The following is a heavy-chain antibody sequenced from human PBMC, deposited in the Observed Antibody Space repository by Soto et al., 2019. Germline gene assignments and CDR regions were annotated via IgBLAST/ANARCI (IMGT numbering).Heavy chain of an antibody. V-gene: IGHV4-31*03. CDR2: IYYSGST. J-gene: IGHJ4*02. CDR3: ARGYRQSGYSSSWVFDY. D-gene: IGHD6-13*01. CDR1: GGSISSGGYS. Sequence: QVQLQESGPGLMKPSQTLSLTCTVPGGSISSGGYSWNWIRQHQGKGLEWIGYIYYSGSTYYNPSRRSRVTMSVDTSENQFSLKLSSVTAADTSVYFCARGYRQSGYSSSWVFDYWGQGTLVNVSS.